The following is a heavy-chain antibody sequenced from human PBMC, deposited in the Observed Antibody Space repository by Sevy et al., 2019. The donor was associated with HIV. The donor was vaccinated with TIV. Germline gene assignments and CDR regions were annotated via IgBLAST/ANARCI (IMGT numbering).Heavy chain of an antibody. CDR1: GNTLSDLS. J-gene: IGHJ4*02. CDR3: ASVGYYDGTAHKQDLGGY. CDR2: FDPEDGEP. V-gene: IGHV1-24*01. Sequence: ASVKVSCKVSGNTLSDLSMHWVRQSPGKGFEWIGGFDPEDGEPIYARKFQGRVTVTEDTSTDTAYMELSSLSSEDTAVYYCASVGYYDGTAHKQDLGGYWGQGTLVTVSS. D-gene: IGHD3-16*01.